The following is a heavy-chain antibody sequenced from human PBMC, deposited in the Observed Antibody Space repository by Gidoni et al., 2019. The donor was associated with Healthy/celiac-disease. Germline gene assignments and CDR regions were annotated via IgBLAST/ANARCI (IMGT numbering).Heavy chain of an antibody. CDR1: GGSISSSSYY. CDR2: IYYSGRT. Sequence: QLKLQESGPGLVKPSENLSLHGIGYGGSISSSSYYWGWVRQPPGKGLGWIGSIYYSGRTYYNPSLKSRVTISVDTSKNQFSLKLSSVPAADTAVYYCARQDGSCYDYWGQGTLVTVSS. V-gene: IGHV4-39*01. CDR3: ARQDGSCYDY. D-gene: IGHD2-15*01. J-gene: IGHJ4*02.